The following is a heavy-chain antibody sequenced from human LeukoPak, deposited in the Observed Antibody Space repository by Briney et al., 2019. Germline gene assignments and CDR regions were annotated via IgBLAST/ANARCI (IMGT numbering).Heavy chain of an antibody. CDR1: GFTFSPAW. Sequence: QPGGSLRLSCAASGFTFSPAWMHWVRQAPGKGLEWVSRINNDGSYINYADSVKGRFTISRDNAKNTLSLQMNSLRAEDTAVYFCARDGSAYNFDYWGQGVLVTASS. CDR2: INNDGSYI. V-gene: IGHV3-74*01. J-gene: IGHJ4*02. CDR3: ARDGSAYNFDY. D-gene: IGHD5-24*01.